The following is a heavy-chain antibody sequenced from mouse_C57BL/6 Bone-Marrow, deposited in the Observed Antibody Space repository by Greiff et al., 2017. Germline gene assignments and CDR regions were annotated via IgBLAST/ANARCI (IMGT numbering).Heavy chain of an antibody. CDR3: ARKGAYGSSYWYFDV. CDR2: INPNNGGT. Sequence: VQLQQSGPELVKPGASVKIPCKASGYTFTDYNMDWVKQSHGKSLEWIGDINPNNGGTIYNQKFKGKATLTVDKSSSTAYMELRSLTSEDTAVYYCARKGAYGSSYWYFDVWGTGTTVTVSS. D-gene: IGHD1-1*01. V-gene: IGHV1-18*01. J-gene: IGHJ1*03. CDR1: GYTFTDYN.